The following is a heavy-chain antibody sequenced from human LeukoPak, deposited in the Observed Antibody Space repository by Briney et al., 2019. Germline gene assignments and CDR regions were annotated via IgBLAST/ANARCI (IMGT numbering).Heavy chain of an antibody. J-gene: IGHJ6*03. D-gene: IGHD3-10*01. CDR2: INHSGST. V-gene: IGHV4-34*01. CDR1: GGSFRGYY. Sequence: KPSETLSLTCSVYGGSFRGYYWSWIRQPPGKGLEWIGEINHSGSTNYNPSLKSRVTISVDTSKNQFSLKLSSVTAADTAVYYCARVGGMVRGVIRSYYYMDVWGKGTTVTVSS. CDR3: ARVGGMVRGVIRSYYYMDV.